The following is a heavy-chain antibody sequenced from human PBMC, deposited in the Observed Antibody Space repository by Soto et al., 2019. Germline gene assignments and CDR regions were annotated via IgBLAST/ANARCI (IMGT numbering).Heavy chain of an antibody. Sequence: EVQLVESGGGLIQPGGSLRLSCAASGFSVSGNYMSWVRQAPGKGLEWVSVIYSDGSTDYADSVKGRFTISRDNTKNIMYLQMNSLRAEDTAVYYCARDCSTTSCYTPDYGMDVWGQGTTVTVSS. CDR1: GFSVSGNY. CDR2: IYSDGST. J-gene: IGHJ6*02. V-gene: IGHV3-53*01. D-gene: IGHD2-2*02. CDR3: ARDCSTTSCYTPDYGMDV.